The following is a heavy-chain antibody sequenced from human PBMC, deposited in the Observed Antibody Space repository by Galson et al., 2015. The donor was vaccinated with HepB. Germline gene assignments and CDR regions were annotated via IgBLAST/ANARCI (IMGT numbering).Heavy chain of an antibody. D-gene: IGHD4-11*01. J-gene: IGHJ2*01. Sequence: SLRLSCAASGFTFSSYAMHWVRQAPGKGLEWVAVISYDGSNKYYADSVKGRFTISRDNSKNTLYLQMNSLRAEDTAVYYCARDCYGNEHQGMNWYFDLWGRGTLVTVSS. V-gene: IGHV3-30-3*01. CDR3: ARDCYGNEHQGMNWYFDL. CDR2: ISYDGSNK. CDR1: GFTFSSYA.